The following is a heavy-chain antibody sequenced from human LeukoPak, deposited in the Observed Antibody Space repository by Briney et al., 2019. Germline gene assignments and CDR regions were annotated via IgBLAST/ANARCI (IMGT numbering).Heavy chain of an antibody. D-gene: IGHD6-6*01. CDR1: GFTFSSYG. V-gene: IGHV3-30*02. CDR3: AKVAIRGIAARGLYYYYYMGV. J-gene: IGHJ6*03. CDR2: IRYDGSNK. Sequence: AGGSLRLSCAASGFTFSSYGMHWVRQAPGKGLEWVAFIRYDGSNKYYADSVKGRFTISRDNSKNTLYLQMNSLRAEDTAVYYCAKVAIRGIAARGLYYYYYMGVWGKGTTVTVSS.